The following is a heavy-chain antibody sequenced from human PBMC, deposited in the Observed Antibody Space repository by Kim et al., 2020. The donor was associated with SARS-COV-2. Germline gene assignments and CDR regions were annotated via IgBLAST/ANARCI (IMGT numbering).Heavy chain of an antibody. Sequence: GGSLRLSCAASGFTFSSYGMHWVRQAPGKGLEWVAVISYDGSNKYYADSVKGRFTISRDNSKNTLYLQMNSLRAEDTAVYYCAKDLDSGNSYGSSGDYWGQGTLVTVSS. V-gene: IGHV3-30*18. CDR1: GFTFSSYG. J-gene: IGHJ4*02. CDR2: ISYDGSNK. CDR3: AKDLDSGNSYGSSGDY. D-gene: IGHD5-18*01.